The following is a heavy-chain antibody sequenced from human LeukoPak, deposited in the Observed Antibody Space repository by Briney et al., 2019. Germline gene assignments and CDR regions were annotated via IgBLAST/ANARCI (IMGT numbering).Heavy chain of an antibody. CDR3: ARDRALIGYCSSTSCSENWFDP. CDR1: GYTFTGYY. V-gene: IGHV1-69*13. Sequence: ASVKVSCKASGYTFTGYYMHWVRQAPGQGLEWMGGIIPIFGTANYAQKFQGRVTITADESTSTAYMELSSLRSEDTAVYYCARDRALIGYCSSTSCSENWFDPWGQGTLVTVSS. J-gene: IGHJ5*02. D-gene: IGHD2-2*01. CDR2: IIPIFGTA.